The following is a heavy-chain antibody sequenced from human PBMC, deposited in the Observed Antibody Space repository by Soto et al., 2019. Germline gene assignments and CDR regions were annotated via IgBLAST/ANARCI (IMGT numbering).Heavy chain of an antibody. V-gene: IGHV1-46*01. D-gene: IGHD6-19*01. J-gene: IGHJ3*02. CDR3: ARDKWLVRRNDPFDI. CDR1: GYTFINYY. CDR2: INPNGGST. Sequence: ASVKVSCKASGYTFINYYMHWVRQAPGQGLEWMGIINPNGGSTTYAQKFQGRVTLTRDTSTNTVNMELSSLRSEDTAVYYCARDKWLVRRNDPFDIWVQGTMVTGSS.